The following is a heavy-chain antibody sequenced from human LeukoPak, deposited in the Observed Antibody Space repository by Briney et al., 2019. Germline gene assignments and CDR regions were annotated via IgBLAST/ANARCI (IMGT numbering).Heavy chain of an antibody. CDR3: AKDANYYYYGMDV. CDR2: ISWNSGSI. Sequence: GGSLRLSCAASGFTFDDYAMHWVRQAPGKGLEWVSGISWNSGSIGYADSVKGRFTISRDNAENSLYLQMNSLRAEDTALYYCAKDANYYYYGMDVWGQGTTVTVSS. CDR1: GFTFDDYA. V-gene: IGHV3-9*01. J-gene: IGHJ6*02.